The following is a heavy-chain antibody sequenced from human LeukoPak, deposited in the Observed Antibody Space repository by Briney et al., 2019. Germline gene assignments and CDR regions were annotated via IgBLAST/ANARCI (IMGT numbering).Heavy chain of an antibody. V-gene: IGHV3-15*01. CDR3: ITHSGCDNANSASCYTAY. J-gene: IGHJ4*01. D-gene: IGHD2-2*02. CDR1: GFTFINAW. CDR2: IKSKTSGEAT. Sequence: PGGSLRLSCAASGFTFINAWMSWVRQAPGKGLEWIGRIKSKTSGEATDYAAPVKGRVTIPRDDSKNTLYLQVSSLKIEDSAVYYCITHSGCDNANSASCYTAYWGHGTLVTVSS.